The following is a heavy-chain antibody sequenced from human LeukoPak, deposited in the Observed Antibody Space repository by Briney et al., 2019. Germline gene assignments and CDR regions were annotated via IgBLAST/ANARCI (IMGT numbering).Heavy chain of an antibody. CDR1: GFTFSSYA. D-gene: IGHD3-22*01. Sequence: GGSLRLSCAASGFTFSSYAMHWVRQAPGKGLEWVAVISYDGSNKYYADPVKGRFTISRDNSKNTLYLQMNSLRAEDTAVYYCARAPYYYDSSASLDYWGQGTLVTVSS. J-gene: IGHJ4*02. CDR2: ISYDGSNK. V-gene: IGHV3-30-3*01. CDR3: ARAPYYYDSSASLDY.